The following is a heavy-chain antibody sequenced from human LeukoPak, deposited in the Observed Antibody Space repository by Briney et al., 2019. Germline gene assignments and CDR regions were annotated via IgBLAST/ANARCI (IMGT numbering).Heavy chain of an antibody. D-gene: IGHD2-2*01. J-gene: IGHJ4*02. Sequence: ASVKVSRKASGYTFTSYGISWVRQAPGQGLEWMGWISAYNGNTNYAQKLQGRVTMTTDTSTSTAYMELRSLRSDDTAVYYCARSPPDCSSTSCYSIVFFDYWGQGTLVTVSS. V-gene: IGHV1-18*01. CDR2: ISAYNGNT. CDR1: GYTFTSYG. CDR3: ARSPPDCSSTSCYSIVFFDY.